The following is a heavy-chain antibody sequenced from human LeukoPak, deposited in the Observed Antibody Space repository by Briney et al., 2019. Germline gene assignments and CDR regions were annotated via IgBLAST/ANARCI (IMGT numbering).Heavy chain of an antibody. V-gene: IGHV1-69*04. CDR2: IIPILGIA. Sequence: ASVKVSCKASGGTFSSYAISWVRQAPGQGLEWMGRIIPILGIANYAQKFQGRVTITADKSTSTAYMELSSLRSEDTAVYYCARVRTRYYGSGSYYPSPYYYYGMDVWGQGTTVTVSS. J-gene: IGHJ6*02. CDR3: ARVRTRYYGSGSYYPSPYYYYGMDV. CDR1: GGTFSSYA. D-gene: IGHD3-10*01.